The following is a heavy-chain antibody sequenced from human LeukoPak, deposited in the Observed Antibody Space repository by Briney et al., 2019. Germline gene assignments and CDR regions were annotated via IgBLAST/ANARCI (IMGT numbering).Heavy chain of an antibody. V-gene: IGHV3-7*01. Sequence: GGSLRLSCAASGFTFSSYWMSWVRLAPGKGLEWVANIKQDGSEKYYVDSVKGRFTISRDNAKNSLYLQMNSLRAEDTAVYYCARGHVTVSAHDDAFDIWGQGTMVTVSS. CDR3: ARGHVTVSAHDDAFDI. CDR1: GFTFSSYW. CDR2: IKQDGSEK. D-gene: IGHD5/OR15-5a*01. J-gene: IGHJ3*02.